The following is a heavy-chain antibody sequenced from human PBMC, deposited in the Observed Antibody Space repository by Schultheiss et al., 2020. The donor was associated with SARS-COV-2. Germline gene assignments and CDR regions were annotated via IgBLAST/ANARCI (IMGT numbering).Heavy chain of an antibody. CDR1: GGSISSGGYS. J-gene: IGHJ4*02. CDR3: AGSGYRYGARW. CDR2: IHDSGST. D-gene: IGHD5-18*01. V-gene: IGHV4-30-2*02. Sequence: SETLSLTCVVSGGSISSGGYSWSWIRRAPGKGLEWIGYIHDSGSTNHNPSLKSRVITSLDTSRNQFSLRLSSVTAADTAFYYCAGSGYRYGARWWGQGILVTVSS.